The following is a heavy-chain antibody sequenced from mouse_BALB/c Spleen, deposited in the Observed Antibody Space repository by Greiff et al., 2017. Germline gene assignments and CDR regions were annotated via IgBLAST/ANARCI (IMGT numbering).Heavy chain of an antibody. CDR1: GFSLTSYG. Sequence: VQLQQSGPGLVQPSQSLSITCTVSGFSLTSYGVHWVRQSPGKGLEWLGVIWSGGSTDYNAAFISRLSISKDNSKSQVFFKMNSLQANDTAIYYCARNSLYGNYLYYAMDYWGQGTSVTVSS. D-gene: IGHD2-1*01. V-gene: IGHV2-2*02. CDR2: IWSGGST. J-gene: IGHJ4*01. CDR3: ARNSLYGNYLYYAMDY.